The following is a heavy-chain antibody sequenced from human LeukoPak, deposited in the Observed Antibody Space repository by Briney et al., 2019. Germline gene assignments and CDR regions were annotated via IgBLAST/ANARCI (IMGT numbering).Heavy chain of an antibody. D-gene: IGHD5-24*01. CDR2: INPSGGST. V-gene: IGHV1-46*01. CDR1: GYTFTSHY. Sequence: ASVKVSCKASGYTFTSHYMHWVREAPGQGLEWMGIINPSGGSTSYAQKFQGRVTMTRDMSTSTVYMELSSLRSEDTAVYYCARESTSSHMTFDYWGQGTLVTVSS. CDR3: ARESTSSHMTFDY. J-gene: IGHJ4*02.